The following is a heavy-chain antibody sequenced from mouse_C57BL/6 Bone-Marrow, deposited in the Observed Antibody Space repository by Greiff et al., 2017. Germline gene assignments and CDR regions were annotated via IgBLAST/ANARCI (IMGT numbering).Heavy chain of an antibody. D-gene: IGHD2-3*01. Sequence: VQLQQPGAELVKPGASVKLSCKASGYTFTSYWMHWVKQRPGQSLEWIGIIHPNSGSTNYNEKFKSKATLTVDKSSRTAYMQLSSLTSEDSAVYYCARWLLRRTYWGQGTLVTVSA. CDR3: ARWLLRRTY. V-gene: IGHV1-64*01. J-gene: IGHJ3*01. CDR1: GYTFTSYW. CDR2: IHPNSGST.